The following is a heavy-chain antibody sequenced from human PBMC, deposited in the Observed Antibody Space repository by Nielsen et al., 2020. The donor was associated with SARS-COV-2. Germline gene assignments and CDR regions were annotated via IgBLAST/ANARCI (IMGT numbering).Heavy chain of an antibody. CDR3: ATGGFPYYMDV. V-gene: IGHV5-10-1*01. D-gene: IGHD3-16*01. Sequence: KVSCKGSGYSFTSYWISWVRQMPGKGLEWMGRIDPSDSYTNYSPSFQGHVTISADKSISTAYLQWSSLKASDTAMYYCATGGFPYYMDVWGKGTTVTVSS. CDR1: GYSFTSYW. CDR2: IDPSDSYT. J-gene: IGHJ6*03.